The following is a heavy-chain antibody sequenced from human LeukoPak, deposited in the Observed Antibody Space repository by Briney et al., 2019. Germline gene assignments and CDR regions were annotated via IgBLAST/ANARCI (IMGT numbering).Heavy chain of an antibody. J-gene: IGHJ4*02. CDR1: GFTFSCCG. Sequence: GGSLRLSCAASGFTFSCCGMHWVRQAAGKGLEWVTVLSSDGNNQYYADSVKGRFTISRDISKNTIYLQMNSLRAEDTAVYYCAKGSSGSWALVNWSQGSLVTVYS. D-gene: IGHD2-15*01. CDR2: LSSDGNNQ. V-gene: IGHV3-30*18. CDR3: AKGSSGSWALVN.